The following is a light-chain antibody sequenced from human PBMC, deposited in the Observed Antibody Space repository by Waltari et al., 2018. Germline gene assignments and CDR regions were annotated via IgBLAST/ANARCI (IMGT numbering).Light chain of an antibody. J-gene: IGKJ2*01. CDR1: DSVTSTY. CDR3: HYYGGPLPYT. CDR2: GAS. Sequence: EVVLTQSPGTLSLSPGDSATLSCRASDSVTSTYISWYRQRPGQPPRLLIYGASTRATDVPDRFTASGSGTDFALAISRVEPEDFAVYYCHYYGGPLPYTFGQGTKLEIK. V-gene: IGKV3-20*01.